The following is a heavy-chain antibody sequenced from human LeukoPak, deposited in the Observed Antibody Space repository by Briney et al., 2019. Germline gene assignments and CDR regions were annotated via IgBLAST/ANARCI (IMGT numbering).Heavy chain of an antibody. CDR3: ARRPRSIAAGKTYFQH. V-gene: IGHV4-34*01. Sequence: SETLSLTCAVYGGSFSGYYWSWIRQPPGKGLEWIGEINHSGSTNYNPSLKSRVTISVDTSKNQFSLKLSSVTAADTAVYYCARRPRSIAAGKTYFQHWGQGTLVTVSS. J-gene: IGHJ1*01. D-gene: IGHD6-13*01. CDR1: GGSFSGYY. CDR2: INHSGST.